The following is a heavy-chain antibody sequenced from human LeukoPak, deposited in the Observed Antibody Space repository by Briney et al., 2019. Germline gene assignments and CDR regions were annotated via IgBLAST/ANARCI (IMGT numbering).Heavy chain of an antibody. V-gene: IGHV3-30-3*01. CDR1: GFTFSSCA. CDR3: ARVTYYYGSADNWFDP. D-gene: IGHD3-10*01. J-gene: IGHJ5*02. CDR2: ISYDGSNK. Sequence: PGGSLRLSCAASGFTFSSCAMHWVRQAPGKGLEWVAVISYDGSNKYYADSVKGRFTISRDNSKNTLYLQMNSLRAEDTAVYYCARVTYYYGSADNWFDPWGQGTLVTVSS.